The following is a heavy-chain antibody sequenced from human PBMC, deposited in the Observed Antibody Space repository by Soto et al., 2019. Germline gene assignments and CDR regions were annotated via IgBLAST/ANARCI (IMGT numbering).Heavy chain of an antibody. D-gene: IGHD6-13*01. J-gene: IGHJ4*02. V-gene: IGHV3-30*18. CDR2: ISYDGSNK. CDR3: AKDIAAANLIDY. Sequence: PGGSLRLSCAASGFTFSSYGMHWVRQAPGKGLEWVAVISYDGSNKYYADSVKGRFTISRDNSKNTLYLQMNSLRAEDTAVYYCAKDIAAANLIDYWGQGTLVTVYS. CDR1: GFTFSSYG.